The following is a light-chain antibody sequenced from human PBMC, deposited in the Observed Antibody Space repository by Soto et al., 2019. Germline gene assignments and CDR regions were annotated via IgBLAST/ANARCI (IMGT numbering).Light chain of an antibody. CDR3: QQRSNWPPWT. V-gene: IGKV3-11*01. J-gene: IGKJ1*01. CDR2: DAS. Sequence: DIVLTQSPATLSLYPGERATLSCRASQSVSSYLAWYQQKPGQAPRLLIYDASNRATGIPARFSGSGSGTDFTLTISSLEPEDFAVYYCQQRSNWPPWTFG. CDR1: QSVSSY.